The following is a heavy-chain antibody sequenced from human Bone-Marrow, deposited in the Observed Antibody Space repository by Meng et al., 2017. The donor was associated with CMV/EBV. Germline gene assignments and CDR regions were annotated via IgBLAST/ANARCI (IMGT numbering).Heavy chain of an antibody. CDR1: GYTFTSYG. V-gene: IGHV1-46*01. CDR3: ARVYSGSYLIDY. J-gene: IGHJ4*02. Sequence: ASVKVSCKASGYTFTSYGISWVRQAPGQGLEWMGIINPSGGSTSYAQKFQGRVTMTRDTSTSTVYMELSSLRSEDTAVYYCARVYSGSYLIDYWGQGTLVTVSS. D-gene: IGHD1-26*01. CDR2: INPSGGST.